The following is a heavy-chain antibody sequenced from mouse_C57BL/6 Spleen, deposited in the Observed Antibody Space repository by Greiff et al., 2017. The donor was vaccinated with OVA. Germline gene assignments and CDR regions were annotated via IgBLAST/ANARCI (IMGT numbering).Heavy chain of an antibody. Sequence: VQLQQPGAELVRPGSSVKLSCKASGYTFTSYRMHWVKQRPIQGLEWIGNIDPSDSETHYNQKFKDKATLTVDKSSSTAYMQLSSLTSEDSAVYYCARWGDGYYYFDYWGQGTTLTVSS. CDR2: IDPSDSET. CDR1: GYTFTSYR. V-gene: IGHV1-52*01. J-gene: IGHJ2*01. D-gene: IGHD2-3*01. CDR3: ARWGDGYYYFDY.